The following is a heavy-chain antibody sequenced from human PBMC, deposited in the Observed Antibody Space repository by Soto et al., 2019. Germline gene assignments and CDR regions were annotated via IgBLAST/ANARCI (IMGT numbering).Heavy chain of an antibody. J-gene: IGHJ4*02. CDR1: GGSFSGYY. Sequence: SETLSLTCAVYGGSFSGYYWSWIRQPPGKGLEWIGEINHSGSTNYNPSLKSRVTISVDTSKNQFSLKLSSVTAADTAVYYCARGADDILTGYSDKEYYFDYWGQGTLVTVSS. CDR2: INHSGST. V-gene: IGHV4-34*01. D-gene: IGHD3-9*01. CDR3: ARGADDILTGYSDKEYYFDY.